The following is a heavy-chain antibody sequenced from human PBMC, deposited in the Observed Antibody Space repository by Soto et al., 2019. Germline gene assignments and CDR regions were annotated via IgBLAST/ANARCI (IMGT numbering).Heavy chain of an antibody. J-gene: IGHJ3*02. CDR3: ERDDASSSRARDFDI. Sequence: ASVKVSCKASGYTFTSYGISWVRQAPGQGLEWMGWISGYNGDTSYAQQIQGRVTMTTDTSTTTAYMELRSLRYDDTAVYYCERDDASSSRARDFDIWGQGTMVTVSS. CDR1: GYTFTSYG. D-gene: IGHD2-2*01. CDR2: ISGYNGDT. V-gene: IGHV1-18*01.